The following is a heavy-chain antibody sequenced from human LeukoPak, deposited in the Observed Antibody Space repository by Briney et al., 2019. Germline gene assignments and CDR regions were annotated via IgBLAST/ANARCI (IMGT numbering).Heavy chain of an antibody. CDR2: IIPIFGTA. J-gene: IGHJ5*02. CDR3: ARSRDIVVVPAADNWFDP. D-gene: IGHD2-2*01. Sequence: SVKVSCEASGGTFSSYAISWVRQAPGQGLEWMGGIIPIFGTANYAQKFQGRVTITTDESTSTAYMELSSLRSDDTAVYYCARSRDIVVVPAADNWFDPWGQGTLVTVSS. CDR1: GGTFSSYA. V-gene: IGHV1-69*05.